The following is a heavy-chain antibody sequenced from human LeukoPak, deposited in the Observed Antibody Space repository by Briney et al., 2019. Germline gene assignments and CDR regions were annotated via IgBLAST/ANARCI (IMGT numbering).Heavy chain of an antibody. V-gene: IGHV3-74*01. Sequence: GGSLRLSCAASGFTFSSYWMHWVRQAPGKGLVWVSRINSDGSSTSYADSVKGRFTISRDNAKNTLYLQMDSLRPEDTAVYYCAKGQVGIQSSKWFDPWGQGTLVTVSS. J-gene: IGHJ5*02. CDR1: GFTFSSYW. CDR2: INSDGSST. CDR3: AKGQVGIQSSKWFDP. D-gene: IGHD1-26*01.